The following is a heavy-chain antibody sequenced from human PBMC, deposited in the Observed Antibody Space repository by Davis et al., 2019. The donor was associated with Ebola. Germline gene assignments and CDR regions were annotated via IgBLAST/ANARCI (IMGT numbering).Heavy chain of an antibody. CDR3: ARDRGTVTPYYFDN. J-gene: IGHJ4*02. D-gene: IGHD4-11*01. CDR2: ITYDGSNK. CDR1: GFTFSSYA. Sequence: GGSLRLSCAASGFTFSSYAMHWVRQAPGKGLEWVAVITYDGSNKYYADSVKGRFTIPRDNSKNTLYLQMNSLRAEDTAVYYCARDRGTVTPYYFDNWGQGTLVTVSS. V-gene: IGHV3-30-3*01.